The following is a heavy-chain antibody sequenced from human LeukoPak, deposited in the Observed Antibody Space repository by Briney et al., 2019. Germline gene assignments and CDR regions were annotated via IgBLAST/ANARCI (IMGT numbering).Heavy chain of an antibody. CDR3: AKGEGGSGSSYNSLDH. CDR1: GFTFSSYA. Sequence: PGGSLRLSCAASGFTFSSYAMSWVRQAPGKGLEWVSAISGSGGNTYYADSVKGRFTISRDSSKNTLYLQMNSLRAEDTAVYHCAKGEGGSGSSYNSLDHWGQGTLVTVSS. J-gene: IGHJ4*02. D-gene: IGHD3-10*01. V-gene: IGHV3-23*01. CDR2: ISGSGGNT.